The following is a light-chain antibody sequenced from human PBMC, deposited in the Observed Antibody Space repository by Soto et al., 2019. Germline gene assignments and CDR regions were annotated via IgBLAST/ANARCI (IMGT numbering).Light chain of an antibody. CDR2: STS. CDR3: LLNYGGAHHFV. V-gene: IGLV7-43*01. J-gene: IGLJ3*02. Sequence: QAVVTQEPSLTVSPGGTVTLTCASSTGAVTSGYYPNWFQQKPGQAPRALIYSTSNEYSWTPARFSGSLLEGKAALTVSGVQPEDEAEYYCLLNYGGAHHFVFGGGTKVTVL. CDR1: TGAVTSGYY.